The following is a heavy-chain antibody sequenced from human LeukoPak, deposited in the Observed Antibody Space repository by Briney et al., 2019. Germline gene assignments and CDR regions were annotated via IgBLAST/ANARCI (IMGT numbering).Heavy chain of an antibody. CDR2: ISSGGIST. J-gene: IGHJ4*02. D-gene: IGHD2-2*01. CDR1: GFTFSNYA. V-gene: IGHV3-23*01. CDR3: AKDPSFTSHNYFDY. Sequence: GGSLRLSCVASGFTFSNYAMSWVRQAPGKGLEWVSTISSGGISTFYSDSVKGRFTISRDNSKNTLYLQMNSLGAEDTAVYFCAKDPSFTSHNYFDYWGQGSLVTVSS.